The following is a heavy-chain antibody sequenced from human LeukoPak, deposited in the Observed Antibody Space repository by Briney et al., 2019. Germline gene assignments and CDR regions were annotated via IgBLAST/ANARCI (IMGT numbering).Heavy chain of an antibody. CDR1: GYSFTSYW. J-gene: IGHJ5*02. Sequence: GESLRISCKGSGYSFTSYWISWARQMPGKGLEWMGRIDPSDSYTNYSPSSQGHVTISADKSISTAYLQWSSLKASDTAMYYCARGDYANNWFDPWGQGTLVTVSS. D-gene: IGHD3-16*01. CDR3: ARGDYANNWFDP. V-gene: IGHV5-10-1*01. CDR2: IDPSDSYT.